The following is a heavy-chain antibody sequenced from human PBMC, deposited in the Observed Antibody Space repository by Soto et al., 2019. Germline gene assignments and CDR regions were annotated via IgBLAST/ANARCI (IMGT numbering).Heavy chain of an antibody. CDR3: AREGGSLNWFDP. Sequence: EVQLVESGGGLVQPGGSLRLSCAASGFTFSSYSMNWVRQAPGKGLEWVSYISSSSSTIYYADSVKGRFTISRDTAKNSLSLQMNSLRDEDTAVYYCAREGGSLNWFDPWGQGTLVTVSS. D-gene: IGHD1-26*01. J-gene: IGHJ5*02. CDR1: GFTFSSYS. V-gene: IGHV3-48*02. CDR2: ISSSSSTI.